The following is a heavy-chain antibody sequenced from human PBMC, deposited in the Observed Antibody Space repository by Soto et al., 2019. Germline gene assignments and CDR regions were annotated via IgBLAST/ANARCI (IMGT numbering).Heavy chain of an antibody. Sequence: ASVKVSCKASGYTFTSYDINWVRQATGQGLEWMGWMNPNSGNTGYAQKFQGRVTMTRNTSISTAYMELSSLRSEDTAVYYCARESTVTTMNFQHWGQGTLVTVSS. CDR2: MNPNSGNT. V-gene: IGHV1-8*01. D-gene: IGHD4-17*01. CDR3: ARESTVTTMNFQH. CDR1: GYTFTSYD. J-gene: IGHJ1*01.